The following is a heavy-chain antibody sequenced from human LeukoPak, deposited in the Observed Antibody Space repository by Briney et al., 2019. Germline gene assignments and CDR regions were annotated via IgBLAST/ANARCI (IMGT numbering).Heavy chain of an antibody. CDR2: IYYSGST. CDR3: ARGTRDYDFWSGWFMVFDP. Sequence: PSETLSLTCTVSGGSISSYYWSWIRQPPGKGLEWIGYIYYSGSTNYNPSLKSRVTISVDTSKNQFSLKLSSVTAADTAVYYCARGTRDYDFWSGWFMVFDPWGQGTLVTVSS. J-gene: IGHJ5*02. V-gene: IGHV4-59*01. CDR1: GGSISSYY. D-gene: IGHD3-3*01.